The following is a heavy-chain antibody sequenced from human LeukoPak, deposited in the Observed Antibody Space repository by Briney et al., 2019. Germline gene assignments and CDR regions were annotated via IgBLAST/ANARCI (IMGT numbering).Heavy chain of an antibody. J-gene: IGHJ4*02. CDR1: GSTFGDYA. CDR3: ATYRQVLLPFES. CDR2: IFPSGGEI. D-gene: IGHD2-8*02. Sequence: GGSLRLSCTASGSTFGDYAMNWFRQPPGKGLEWVSSIFPSGGEIHYADSVRGRFTISRDNSKSTLSLQMNSLRAEDTAIYYCATYRQVLLPFESWGQGTLVTVSS. V-gene: IGHV3-23*01.